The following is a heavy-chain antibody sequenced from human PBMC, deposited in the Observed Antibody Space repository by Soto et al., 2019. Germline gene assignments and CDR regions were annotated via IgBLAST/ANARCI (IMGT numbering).Heavy chain of an antibody. J-gene: IGHJ4*02. V-gene: IGHV1-69*12. CDR1: GGTFSSYA. Sequence: QVQLVQSGAEVKKPGSSVKVSCKASGGTFSSYAISWVRQAPGPGLEWMGGIIPIFGTANYAQKFQVRVTIPADEATNTSYMALSSMRAEDTAVYYCARGLRWYYNGYWGQGSLVTVSS. CDR3: ARGLRWYYNGY. D-gene: IGHD4-17*01. CDR2: IIPIFGTA.